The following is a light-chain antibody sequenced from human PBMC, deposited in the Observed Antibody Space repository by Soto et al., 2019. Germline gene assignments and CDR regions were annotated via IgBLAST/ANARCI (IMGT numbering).Light chain of an antibody. J-gene: IGKJ1*01. Sequence: DIVMSQSPATMSVSPGERSTPSGRASQSVSSNLAWCQQKPGQPPRLLIYCASTRATGIPARISGSGSGTEFTLTITSLQSEDFAVYYCQQYNKWRTFGQGTKVEIK. CDR2: CAS. CDR3: QQYNKWRT. CDR1: QSVSSN. V-gene: IGKV3-15*01.